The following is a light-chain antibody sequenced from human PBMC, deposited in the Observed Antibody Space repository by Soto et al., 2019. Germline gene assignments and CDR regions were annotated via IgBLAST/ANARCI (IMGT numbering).Light chain of an antibody. J-gene: IGKJ1*01. Sequence: EIVVTQSPGTLSLSPGERATLSCRDGQTVSSSYLAWYQQKLGQAPRLLIYGASSRATGIPDRFSGSGSGTDFTLTISRLEPEVFAVYYCQQYGSSPRTFGQGTKVEIK. CDR2: GAS. CDR3: QQYGSSPRT. CDR1: QTVSSSY. V-gene: IGKV3-20*01.